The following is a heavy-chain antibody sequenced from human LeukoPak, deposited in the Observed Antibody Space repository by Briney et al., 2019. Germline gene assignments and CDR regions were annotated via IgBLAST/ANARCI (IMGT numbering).Heavy chain of an antibody. CDR1: GGSISSYH. CDR3: ARGWKRIKSYYYDSSGHPTYAFDI. J-gene: IGHJ3*02. V-gene: IGHV4-59*01. Sequence: SETLSLTCTVSGGSISSYHWSWIRQPPGKGLEWIGYIYYSGSTTYNPSLKSRVTISVDTSKNQFSLKLSSVTAADTAVYYCARGWKRIKSYYYDSSGHPTYAFDIWGQGTMVTVSS. CDR2: IYYSGST. D-gene: IGHD3-22*01.